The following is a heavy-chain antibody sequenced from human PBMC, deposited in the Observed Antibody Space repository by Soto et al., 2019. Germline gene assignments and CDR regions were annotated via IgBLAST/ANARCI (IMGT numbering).Heavy chain of an antibody. D-gene: IGHD3-3*01. CDR2: IRNKANSYTT. CDR1: GFTFSDHY. V-gene: IGHV3-72*01. J-gene: IGHJ3*02. Sequence: PGGSLRLSCAVSGFTFSDHYMDWVRQAPGKGLEWVGHIRNKANSYTTEYAASVRGRFTISRDDSKNSLYLHMNSLITEYTAVYYCATGSGADYPFDIWGQGTMVTVSS. CDR3: ATGSGADYPFDI.